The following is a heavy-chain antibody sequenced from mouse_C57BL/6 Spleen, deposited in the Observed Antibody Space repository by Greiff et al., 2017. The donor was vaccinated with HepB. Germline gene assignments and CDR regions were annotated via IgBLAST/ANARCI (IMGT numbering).Heavy chain of an antibody. CDR2: IWGAGST. Sequence: QVQLKESGPGLVAPSQSLSITCTVSGFSLTSYGVSWVRQPPGKGLEWLGVIWGAGSTHYHSALISRLSISKDNSKSQVFLKLNSLQTEDTATYSGAKRGDGDCGGFAYWGQGTLGTVSA. CDR1: GFSLTSYG. CDR3: AKRGDGDCGGFAY. D-gene: IGHD2-3*01. V-gene: IGHV2-3*01. J-gene: IGHJ3*01.